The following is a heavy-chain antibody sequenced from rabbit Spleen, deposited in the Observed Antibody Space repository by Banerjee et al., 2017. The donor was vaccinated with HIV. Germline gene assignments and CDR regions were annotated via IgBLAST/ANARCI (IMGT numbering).Heavy chain of an antibody. V-gene: IGHV1S40*01. CDR1: GFSFSNKAV. J-gene: IGHJ6*01. CDR2: IAGSSSGFT. CDR3: ARDTASSFSSYGMDL. D-gene: IGHD8-1*01. Sequence: QSLEESGGDLVKPGASLTLTCTASGFSFSNKAVMCWVRQAPGKGLEWISCIAGSSSGFTYSATWAKGRFTISKASSTTVTLQMTSLTAADTATYFCARDTASSFSSYGMDLWGQGTLVTVS.